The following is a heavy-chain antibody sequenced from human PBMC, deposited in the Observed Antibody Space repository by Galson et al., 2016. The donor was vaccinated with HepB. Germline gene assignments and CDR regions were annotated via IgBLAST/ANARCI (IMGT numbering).Heavy chain of an antibody. CDR1: GYNLNELS. V-gene: IGHV1-24*01. CDR2: FVPEVGET. J-gene: IGHJ4*02. Sequence: SVKVSCKVSGYNLNELSMHWVRQAPGKGLEWMGGFVPEVGETIYAQKVQGRVTMTDDTSTDTAYMELSSLRSDDTAVYYCATSLWGDHGDHVTAGSLGWGHWGQGTLVTVSS. CDR3: ATSLWGDHGDHVTAGSLGWGH. D-gene: IGHD3-16*01.